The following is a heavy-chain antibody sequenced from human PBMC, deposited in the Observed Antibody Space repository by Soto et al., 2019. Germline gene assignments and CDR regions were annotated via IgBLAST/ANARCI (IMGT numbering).Heavy chain of an antibody. Sequence: ASVKVSCKASGHTFTGYYMHWVRQAPGQGLEWMGWINPNSGGTNYAQKFQGRVTMTRDTSISTAYMELSRLRSDDTAVYHCARETTRSANIVLMVYAVGMDVWGQGTTVTVSS. CDR1: GHTFTGYY. CDR3: ARETTRSANIVLMVYAVGMDV. J-gene: IGHJ6*02. V-gene: IGHV1-2*02. D-gene: IGHD2-8*01. CDR2: INPNSGGT.